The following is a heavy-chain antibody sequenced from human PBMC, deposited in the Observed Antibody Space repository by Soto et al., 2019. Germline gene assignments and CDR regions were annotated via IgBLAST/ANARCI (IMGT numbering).Heavy chain of an antibody. CDR1: GYTFTSYG. CDR3: ARLLWFGESNDY. D-gene: IGHD3-10*01. Sequence: ASVKVSCKACGYTFTSYGISWVRQAPGQGLEWMGWISAYNGNTNYAQKLQGRVTMTTDTSTSTAYMELRSLRSDDTAVYYCARLLWFGESNDYWGQGTLVTVSS. CDR2: ISAYNGNT. V-gene: IGHV1-18*01. J-gene: IGHJ4*02.